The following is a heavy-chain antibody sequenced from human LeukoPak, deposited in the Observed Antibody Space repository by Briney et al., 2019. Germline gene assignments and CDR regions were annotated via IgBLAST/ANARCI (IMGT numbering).Heavy chain of an antibody. CDR1: GLTFSNYA. CDR2: ISDSGGST. Sequence: GGSLRLSCAASGLTFSNYAMSWVRQAPGKGLEWVSGISDSGGSTYYADSVKGRFIISRDNSKNTLYLQMNSLSSEDTAVYYCGRERNFYYMDVWGKGTTVTVSS. J-gene: IGHJ6*03. V-gene: IGHV3-23*01. CDR3: GRERNFYYMDV.